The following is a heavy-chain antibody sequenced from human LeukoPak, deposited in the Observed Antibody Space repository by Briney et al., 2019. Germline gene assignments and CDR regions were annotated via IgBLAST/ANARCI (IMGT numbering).Heavy chain of an antibody. V-gene: IGHV3-23*01. J-gene: IGHJ6*02. Sequence: GGSLRLSCAASGFTFSSYAMSWVRQAPGKGLEWVSTLSGSGGSTYYADSVKGRFTISRDNSKNTLYLQMNSLRAEDTAVYYCAKERGYSYGYTYYYYGLDVWGQGTTVTVSS. CDR2: LSGSGGST. CDR1: GFTFSSYA. D-gene: IGHD5-18*01. CDR3: AKERGYSYGYTYYYYGLDV.